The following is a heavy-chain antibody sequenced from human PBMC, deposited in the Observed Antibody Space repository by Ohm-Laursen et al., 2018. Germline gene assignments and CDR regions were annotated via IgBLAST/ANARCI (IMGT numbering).Heavy chain of an antibody. V-gene: IGHV3-23*01. Sequence: SLRLSCAASGFSFSSYAVTWVRQAPGKGLEWVSAIGGDDRTHYADSVKGRFTISKDKSKNMLHLQMNSLRAEDTAVYHCASRRIVTMDRGAFNVWGQGTMVTVSS. J-gene: IGHJ3*01. CDR2: IGGDDRT. CDR1: GFSFSSYA. CDR3: ASRRIVTMDRGAFNV. D-gene: IGHD4-11*01.